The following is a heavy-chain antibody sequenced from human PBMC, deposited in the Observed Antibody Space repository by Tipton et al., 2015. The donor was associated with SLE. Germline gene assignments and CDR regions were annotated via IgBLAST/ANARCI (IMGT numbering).Heavy chain of an antibody. CDR3: ARDSSKLSHAFDI. D-gene: IGHD3-16*02. J-gene: IGHJ3*02. CDR1: GGSISSYY. V-gene: IGHV4-59*12. Sequence: TLSLTCTVSGGSISSYYWSWIRQPPGKGLEWIGYIYYSGSTNYNPSLKSRVTISVDTSKNQFSLKLSSVTAADTAVYYCARDSSKLSHAFDIWGQGTMVTVSS. CDR2: IYYSGST.